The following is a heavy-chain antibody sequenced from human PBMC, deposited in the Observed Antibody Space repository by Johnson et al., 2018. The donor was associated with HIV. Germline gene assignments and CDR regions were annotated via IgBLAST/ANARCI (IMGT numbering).Heavy chain of an antibody. CDR3: ARPTYCSGGSCKPPVSTDDAFDI. J-gene: IGHJ3*02. CDR2: ISSSGSTI. CDR1: GFSFSDYY. Sequence: QVQLVESGGGLVKPGGSLRVSCAASGFSFSDYYMTWIRQAPGKGLEWVSNISSSGSTIYYADSVKGRFTISRDNAKNSLYLQMNTLRAEDTAVYYCARPTYCSGGSCKPPVSTDDAFDIWGQGTMVTVSS. V-gene: IGHV3-11*04. D-gene: IGHD2-15*01.